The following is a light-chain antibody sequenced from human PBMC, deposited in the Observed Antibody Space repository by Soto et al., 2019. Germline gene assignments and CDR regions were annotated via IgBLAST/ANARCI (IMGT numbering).Light chain of an antibody. Sequence: DIVMTHSPDSLDVSLGERATINCKSRRSFFYGFNNKHYLAWYQKNPGQPPKLRIYWASTRESVVPDRCSVIGSWTDLTLTISSLKAEDVAVYYCQQYYMTPLTFGGGTKVDNK. CDR1: RSFFYGFNNKHY. J-gene: IGKJ4*01. CDR3: QQYYMTPLT. V-gene: IGKV4-1*01. CDR2: WAS.